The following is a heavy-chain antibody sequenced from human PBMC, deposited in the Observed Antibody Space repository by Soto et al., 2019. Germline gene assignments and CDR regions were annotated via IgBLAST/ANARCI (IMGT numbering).Heavy chain of an antibody. CDR2: INPNSGGT. Sequence: ASVKVSCKASGYTFTGYYMHWVRQAPGQGLEWMGWINPNSGGTNYAQKFQGWVTMTRDTSISTAYMELSRLRSDDTAVYYCARGGSGSQGPFDIWGQGTMVTVSS. CDR1: GYTFTGYY. D-gene: IGHD3-10*01. V-gene: IGHV1-2*04. J-gene: IGHJ3*02. CDR3: ARGGSGSQGPFDI.